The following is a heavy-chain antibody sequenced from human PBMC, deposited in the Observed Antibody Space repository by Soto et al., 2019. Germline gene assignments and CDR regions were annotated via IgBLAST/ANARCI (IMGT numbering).Heavy chain of an antibody. CDR3: ARDQRPLPYYGSGSYYHYYGMDV. D-gene: IGHD3-10*01. CDR2: IIPIFGTA. V-gene: IGHV1-69*13. CDR1: GGTFSSYA. Sequence: SVKVSCKASGGTFSSYAISWVRQAPGQGLGWMGGIIPIFGTANYAQKFQGRVTITADESTSTAYMELSSLRSEDTAVYYCARDQRPLPYYGSGSYYHYYGMDVWGQGTTVTVSS. J-gene: IGHJ6*02.